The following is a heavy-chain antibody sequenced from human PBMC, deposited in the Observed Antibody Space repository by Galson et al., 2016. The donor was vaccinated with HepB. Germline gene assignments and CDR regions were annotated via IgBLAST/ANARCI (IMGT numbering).Heavy chain of an antibody. CDR3: AGLGYTDRDFES. V-gene: IGHV3-11*01. CDR1: GFTFSDYY. CDR2: TSRSATTV. Sequence: SLRLSCAASGFTFSDYYMSWIRQAPGKGLEWLSYTSRSATTVYYADSVKGRFTISRDNAKKSLYLQMNSLRAEDTAVYYCAGLGYTDRDFESWGPGTLVTVSS. J-gene: IGHJ4*02. D-gene: IGHD5-18*01.